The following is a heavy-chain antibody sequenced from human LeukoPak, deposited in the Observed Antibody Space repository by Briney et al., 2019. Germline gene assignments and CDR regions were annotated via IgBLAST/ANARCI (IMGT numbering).Heavy chain of an antibody. D-gene: IGHD6-13*01. V-gene: IGHV4-39*07. CDR2: IYYSGST. Sequence: SETLSLTCTVSGGSISSSSYYWGWIRQPPGKGLEWIGSIYYSGSTYYNPSLKNRVTISVDTSKNQFSLKLSSVTAADTAVYYCARAARRFFGSSWHPFDYWGQGTLVTVSS. J-gene: IGHJ4*02. CDR3: ARAARRFFGSSWHPFDY. CDR1: GGSISSSSYY.